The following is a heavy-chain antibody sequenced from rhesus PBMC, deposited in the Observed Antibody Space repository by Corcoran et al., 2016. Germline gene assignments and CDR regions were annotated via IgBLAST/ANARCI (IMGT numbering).Heavy chain of an antibody. V-gene: IGHV2-174*01. CDR1: GFSLTTSGMG. Sequence: QVTLKESGPALVKPTQTLTLTFTFSGFSLTTSGMGVGCIRQSQGKALEWLVLIYWDDDKSYSTSLKRRLTISKDTSKNQVVLTMTNMDPVDTATYYCARGGYFDYWGQGVLVTVSS. CDR2: IYWDDDK. CDR3: ARGGYFDY. J-gene: IGHJ4*01.